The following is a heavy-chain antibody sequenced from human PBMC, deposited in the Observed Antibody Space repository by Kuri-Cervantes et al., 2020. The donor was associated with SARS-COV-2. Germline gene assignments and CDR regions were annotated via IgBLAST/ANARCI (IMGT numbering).Heavy chain of an antibody. CDR1: GFTFGDYA. Sequence: GESLRLSCTASGFTFGDYAMSWVRQAPGKGLEWVGFIRSKAYDGTTEYAASVKGRFTISRDDSKSIAYLQMNSLKTEDTAVYYCTRYDFWSGYYMDVWGKGTTVTVSS. CDR2: IRSKAYDGTT. CDR3: TRYDFWSGYYMDV. D-gene: IGHD3-3*01. V-gene: IGHV3-49*04. J-gene: IGHJ6*03.